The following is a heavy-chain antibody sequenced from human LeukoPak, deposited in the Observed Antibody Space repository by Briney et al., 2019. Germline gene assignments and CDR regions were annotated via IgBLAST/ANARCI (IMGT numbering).Heavy chain of an antibody. Sequence: SETLSLTCTVSGGSISSSTYYWGWTRQPPGKGLEWIGNIYYSGSTYYNPSLKSRVTVSVDTSKNQFSLKLSSVTAADTAVYYCAREYGDYAFDIWGQGTLVTVSS. CDR3: AREYGDYAFDI. J-gene: IGHJ3*02. V-gene: IGHV4-39*02. CDR2: IYYSGST. D-gene: IGHD4-17*01. CDR1: GGSISSSTYY.